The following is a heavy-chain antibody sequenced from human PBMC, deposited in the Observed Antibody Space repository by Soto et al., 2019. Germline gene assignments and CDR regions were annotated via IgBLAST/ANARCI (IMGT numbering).Heavy chain of an antibody. CDR2: TSNAYAT. CDR1: GFTLSKFV. J-gene: IGHJ6*02. V-gene: IGHV3-73*01. CDR3: TRSLGYCSGSSCYSDYYGMDV. D-gene: IGHD2-15*01. Sequence: GGSLRLSCAASGFTLSKFVMHWVRQAPGRGLEWVAVTSNAYATTYAASVKGRFTISRDDSKNTAFLQMNSLKTEDTAVYYCTRSLGYCSGSSCYSDYYGMDVWGQGTTVTVSS.